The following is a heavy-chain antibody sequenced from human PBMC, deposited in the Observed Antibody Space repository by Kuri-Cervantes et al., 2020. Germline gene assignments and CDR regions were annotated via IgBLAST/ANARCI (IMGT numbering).Heavy chain of an antibody. V-gene: IGHV3-53*01. CDR2: IYSGGST. D-gene: IGHD3-3*02. J-gene: IGHJ3*02. CDR1: GFTVSSNY. CDR3: ARDEAVLGDAFDI. Sequence: GESLKISCAASGFTVSSNYMSWVRQAPGKGLEWVSVIYSGGSTYYADSVKGRFTISRDNSKNTLYLQMNSLRAEDTAVYYCARDEAVLGDAFDIWGQGTMVTVSS.